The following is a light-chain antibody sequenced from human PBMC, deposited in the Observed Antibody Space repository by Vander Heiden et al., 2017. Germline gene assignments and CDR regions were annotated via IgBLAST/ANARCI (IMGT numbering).Light chain of an antibody. CDR2: EVS. Sequence: QSALTQPASVSGSPGQSLTISCTGTSSDVGGYIYVSWYQQHPGKAPKLMIYEVSNRPSGVSNRFSGSKSGNTASLTIAGLQAEDEADYYCSSYTSSTTWVFGGGTKVTVL. J-gene: IGLJ3*02. CDR1: SSDVGGYIY. CDR3: SSYTSSTTWV. V-gene: IGLV2-14*01.